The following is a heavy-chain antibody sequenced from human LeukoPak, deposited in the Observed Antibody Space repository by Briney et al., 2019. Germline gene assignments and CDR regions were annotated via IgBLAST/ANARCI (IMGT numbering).Heavy chain of an antibody. D-gene: IGHD5-18*01. CDR1: GFTFSSYA. CDR2: ISGSGGST. CDR3: AKMIRTAMDTRRFDY. Sequence: GGSLRLSCAASGFTFSSYAMSWVRQAPGKGLEWVSAISGSGGSTYYADSVKGRFTISRDNSKNTLYLQMNSLRAEATAVYYCAKMIRTAMDTRRFDYWGQGTLVTVSS. J-gene: IGHJ4*02. V-gene: IGHV3-23*01.